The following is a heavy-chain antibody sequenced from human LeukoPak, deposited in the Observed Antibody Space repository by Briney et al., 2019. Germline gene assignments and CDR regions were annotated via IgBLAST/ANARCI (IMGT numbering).Heavy chain of an antibody. V-gene: IGHV4-39*07. J-gene: IGHJ1*01. Sequence: SETLSLTCTVSGGSISSRSYYWGWIRQPPGKGLEWIGSIYYSGSTYYNPSLKSRVTISVDTSNNQFSLKLSSVTAADTAVYYCARSYSGSFLYWGQGSLVTVSS. CDR1: GGSISSRSYY. CDR3: ARSYSGSFLY. CDR2: IYYSGST. D-gene: IGHD1-26*01.